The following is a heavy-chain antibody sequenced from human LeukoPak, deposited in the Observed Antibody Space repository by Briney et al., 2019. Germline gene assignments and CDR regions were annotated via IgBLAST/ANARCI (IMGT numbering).Heavy chain of an antibody. V-gene: IGHV3-21*01. J-gene: IGHJ4*02. Sequence: GGSLRLSCAASGLTFSSYSMNWVRQTPGKELEWVSSISSSANYINYADSVKGRFTISRDNAKNSLFLQMNSLRAEDTAIYYCARDSLTLIVGRQRRGLDYWGQGTLVTVSS. CDR1: GLTFSSYS. D-gene: IGHD3-22*01. CDR3: ARDSLTLIVGRQRRGLDY. CDR2: ISSSANYI.